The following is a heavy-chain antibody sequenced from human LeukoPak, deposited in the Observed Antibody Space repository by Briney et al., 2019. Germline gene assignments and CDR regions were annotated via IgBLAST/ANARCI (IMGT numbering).Heavy chain of an antibody. Sequence: GASVKVSCKASGYTFTGYYMRWVRQAPGQGLEWMGWINPNSGGTNYAQKFQGRVTMTRDTSISTAYMELSRLRSDDTAVYYCARLVGYDILTGYLGGDYWGQGTLVTVSS. J-gene: IGHJ4*02. V-gene: IGHV1-2*02. CDR1: GYTFTGYY. CDR3: ARLVGYDILTGYLGGDY. D-gene: IGHD3-9*01. CDR2: INPNSGGT.